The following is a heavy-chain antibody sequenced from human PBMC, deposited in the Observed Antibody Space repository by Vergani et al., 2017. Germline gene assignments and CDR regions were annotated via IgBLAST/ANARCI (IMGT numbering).Heavy chain of an antibody. D-gene: IGHD2-15*01. CDR2: IIPIFGTA. V-gene: IGHV1-69*01. CDR1: GGTFSSYA. CDR3: ARGYCSGGSCYSLDYYMDV. Sequence: QVQLVQSGAEVKKPGSSVKVSCKASGGTFSSYAISWVRPAPGQGLEWMGGIIPIFGTANYAQKFQGRVTITADESTSTAYMELSSLRSEDTAGYFCARGYCSGGSCYSLDYYMDVWGKGTTVTVSS. J-gene: IGHJ6*03.